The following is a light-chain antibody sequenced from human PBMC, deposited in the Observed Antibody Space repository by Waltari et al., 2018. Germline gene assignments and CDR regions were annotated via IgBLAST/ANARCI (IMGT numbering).Light chain of an antibody. CDR3: CSYAGVYLYV. J-gene: IGLJ1*01. Sequence: QSALTQPRSVSGSPGQSVTISCTGTSGDVGGYNFVSWYQQHPGKAPKLIIYDVTKRPSGVPDHFSGSQSGNTASLTISGLQAEDEADYYCCSYAGVYLYVFGTGTKVTVL. CDR2: DVT. CDR1: SGDVGGYNF. V-gene: IGLV2-11*01.